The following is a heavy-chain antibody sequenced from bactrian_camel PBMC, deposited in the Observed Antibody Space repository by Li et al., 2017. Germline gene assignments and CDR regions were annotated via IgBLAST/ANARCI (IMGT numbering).Heavy chain of an antibody. J-gene: IGHJ4*01. Sequence: HVQLVESGGGSVQAGGSLRLSCAASGASTSSICMGWFRQAPGKEEREFVAYIDLDGRTMYAGSVKGRFTISQGNAENTVHLQMDSLKPEDTAMYYCAALLIAGNWSKGTYRYWGQGTQVTVS. V-gene: IGHV3S53*01. CDR3: AALLIAGNWSKGTYRY. CDR2: IDLDGRT. D-gene: IGHD6*01. CDR1: GASTSSIC.